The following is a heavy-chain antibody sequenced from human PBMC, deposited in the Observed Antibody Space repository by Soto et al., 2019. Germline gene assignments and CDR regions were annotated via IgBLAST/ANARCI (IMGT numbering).Heavy chain of an antibody. CDR3: ARDGNYDFRSGRAGSVDY. V-gene: IGHV1-18*04. CDR1: GYTFTSYG. J-gene: IGHJ4*02. Sequence: ASVKVSCKASGYTFTSYGINWVRQAPGQGLEWMGWISAYNGNTNYAQKIQGRVTLTTDTSTSTAYMELRSLRSDDTAVYYCARDGNYDFRSGRAGSVDYWGQGTLVTVYS. CDR2: ISAYNGNT. D-gene: IGHD3-3*01.